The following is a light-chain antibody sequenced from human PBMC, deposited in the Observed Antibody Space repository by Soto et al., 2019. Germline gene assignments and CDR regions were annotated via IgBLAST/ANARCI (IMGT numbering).Light chain of an antibody. CDR2: GAS. J-gene: IGKJ1*01. V-gene: IGKV3-20*01. CDR3: HQYVTSRWT. CDR1: QSVSSSY. Sequence: EIVLTQSPGTLSLSPGERATLSCRASQSVSSSYLAWYQQKPGQAPRLLIYGASSRATGIPDRFSGSGSGTDFTLTISTLEPGDFAGYYCHQYVTSRWTFGQATKVEIK.